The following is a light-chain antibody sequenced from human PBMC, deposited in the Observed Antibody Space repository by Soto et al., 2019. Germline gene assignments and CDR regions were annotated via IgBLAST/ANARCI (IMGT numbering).Light chain of an antibody. CDR2: EVS. CDR3: SSYTSSSPRV. V-gene: IGLV2-14*03. J-gene: IGLJ1*01. CDR1: SSDVGAYDF. Sequence: QSALTQPASVSGSPGQSITISCTGTSSDVGAYDFVSWYQQHPDKAPKLMIYEVSNRPSGVSNRFSGSKSVNTATLTIYGLQAEDEADYYCSSYTSSSPRVFGTGTKLTVL.